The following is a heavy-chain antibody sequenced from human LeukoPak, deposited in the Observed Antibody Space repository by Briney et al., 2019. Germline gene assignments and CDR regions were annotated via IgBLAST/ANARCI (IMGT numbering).Heavy chain of an antibody. D-gene: IGHD3-16*01. CDR1: GFTISSNY. V-gene: IGHV3-66*02. CDR3: ARPRFDEYYFDY. J-gene: IGHJ4*02. Sequence: GGSLRLSCAASGFTISSNYLSWVRQAPGKGLVWISALHSGGHTFYADSVRGRFTISRDNSKNTLYLQMNSLRAEDTAVYYCARPRFDEYYFDYWGQGTLVTVSS. CDR2: LHSGGHT.